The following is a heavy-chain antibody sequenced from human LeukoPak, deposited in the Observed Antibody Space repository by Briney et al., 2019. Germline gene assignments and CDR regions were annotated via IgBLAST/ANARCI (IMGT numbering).Heavy chain of an antibody. J-gene: IGHJ4*02. CDR2: ISGSGGST. CDR3: AKVMDGCIAAAWLPDY. V-gene: IGHV3-23*01. D-gene: IGHD6-13*01. CDR1: GFTFSSYA. Sequence: GGSLRLSCAASGFTFSSYAMSWVRQAPGKGLEWVSAISGSGGSTYYADSVKGRFTISRDNSKNTLYLQMNSLRAEDTAVYYCAKVMDGCIAAAWLPDYWGQGTLVTVSS.